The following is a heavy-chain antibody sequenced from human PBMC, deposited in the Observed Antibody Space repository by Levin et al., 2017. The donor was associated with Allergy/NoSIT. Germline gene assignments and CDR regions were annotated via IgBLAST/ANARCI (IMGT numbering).Heavy chain of an antibody. Sequence: GGSLRLSCAASGFTFSDYYMSWIRQAPGKGLEWVSYISSSGSTIYYADSVKGRFTISRDNAKNSLYLQMNSLRAEDTAVYYCARDYSGSSEDWFDPWGQGTLVTVSS. CDR3: ARDYSGSSEDWFDP. J-gene: IGHJ5*02. V-gene: IGHV3-11*01. CDR2: ISSSGSTI. CDR1: GFTFSDYY. D-gene: IGHD1-26*01.